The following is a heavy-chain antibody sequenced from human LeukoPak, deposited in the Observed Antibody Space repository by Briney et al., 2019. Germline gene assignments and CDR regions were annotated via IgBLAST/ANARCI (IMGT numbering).Heavy chain of an antibody. J-gene: IGHJ4*02. D-gene: IGHD6-13*01. CDR1: GGSMRLNY. CDR2: VYHSGRS. CDR3: ATGYSSTWYYFDY. Sequence: SETLSLTCTVSGGSMRLNYWSWIRQPPGKGLEWIGYVYHSGRSNASPSLKSRVTISVDTSKNHFSLKLNSVTAADTAVYYCATGYSSTWYYFDYWGQGTLVTVSS. V-gene: IGHV4-59*01.